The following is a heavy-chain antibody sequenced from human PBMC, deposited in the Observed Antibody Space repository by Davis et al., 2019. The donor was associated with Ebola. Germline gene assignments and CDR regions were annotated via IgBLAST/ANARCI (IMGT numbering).Heavy chain of an antibody. J-gene: IGHJ5*02. Sequence: SETLSLTCTVSGGSISSYYWSWIRQPPGKGLEWIGYIYYSGSTNYNPSLKSRVTISVDTSKNQFSLKLSSVTAADTAVYYCARRGLEWLLLPFDPWGQGTLVTVSS. CDR1: GGSISSYY. CDR2: IYYSGST. V-gene: IGHV4-59*12. CDR3: ARRGLEWLLLPFDP. D-gene: IGHD3-3*01.